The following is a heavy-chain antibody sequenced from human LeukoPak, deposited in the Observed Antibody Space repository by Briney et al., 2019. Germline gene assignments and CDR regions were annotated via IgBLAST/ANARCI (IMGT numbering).Heavy chain of an antibody. CDR2: IDDSGNT. CDR1: GGSVSSYF. V-gene: IGHV4-59*02. CDR3: ARAASYYYYYGMDV. Sequence: SETLSLTCTVSGGSVSSYFWSWIRRPPGKGLEWIGYIDDSGNTNYSPSLRSQVSISIDKSKNQFSLKLSSVTAADTAVYYCARAASYYYYYGMDVWGQGTTVTVSS. J-gene: IGHJ6*02.